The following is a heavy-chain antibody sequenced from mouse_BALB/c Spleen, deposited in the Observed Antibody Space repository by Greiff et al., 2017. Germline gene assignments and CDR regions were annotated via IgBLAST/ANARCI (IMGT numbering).Heavy chain of an antibody. D-gene: IGHD2-14*01. Sequence: VQLKQSGPELVKPGASVKISCKASGYSFTGYNMNWVQQSHGKSLEWIGNIDPYYSGTSYNQKFTGKSTLTVDKSSSTAYMQLKILTSEDSAVYYCARDGVRRDYFDYWGQGTTLTVSS. CDR2: IDPYYSGT. J-gene: IGHJ2*01. CDR3: ARDGVRRDYFDY. CDR1: GYSFTGYN. V-gene: IGHV1S135*01.